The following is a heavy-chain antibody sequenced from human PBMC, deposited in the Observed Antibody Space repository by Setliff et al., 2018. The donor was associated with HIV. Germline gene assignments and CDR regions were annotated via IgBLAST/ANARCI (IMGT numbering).Heavy chain of an antibody. J-gene: IGHJ6*03. Sequence: GGSLRLSCTASGFTFGDYAMHWVRQAPGKGLEWVSGVTSNSGNIDYADSVKGRFTISRDNANNSLYLQMNSLRPEDSALYYCVREGSVGGRYYYYMNLWGKGTTVTVSS. D-gene: IGHD6-19*01. CDR3: VREGSVGGRYYYYMNL. CDR2: VTSNSGNI. CDR1: GFTFGDYA. V-gene: IGHV3-9*01.